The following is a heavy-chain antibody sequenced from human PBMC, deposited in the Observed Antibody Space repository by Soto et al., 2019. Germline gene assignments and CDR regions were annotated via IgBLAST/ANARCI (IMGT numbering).Heavy chain of an antibody. CDR1: GYSFTSYY. D-gene: IGHD5-18*01. J-gene: IGHJ4*02. CDR2: INPSGGST. V-gene: IGHV1-46*01. Sequence: ASVKVSCKASGYSFTSYYLHWVRQAPGQGPEWMGLINPSGGSTTYSQKFQGRVTMTRDTSTTTVYMELSALRSEDTAFYYCAKLQRGDSYDHSGYGALHFDHWGQGTLATVSS. CDR3: AKLQRGDSYDHSGYGALHFDH.